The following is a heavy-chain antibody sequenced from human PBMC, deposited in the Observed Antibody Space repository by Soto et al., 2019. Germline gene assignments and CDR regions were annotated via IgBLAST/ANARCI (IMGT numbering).Heavy chain of an antibody. CDR1: GYTFTSYG. V-gene: IGHV1-18*01. CDR3: ARDQYYYDSSGYYGVDY. D-gene: IGHD3-22*01. J-gene: IGHJ4*02. Sequence: ASVKVSCKASGYTFTSYGISWVRQAPGQGLEWMGWISAYNGNTNYAQKLQGRVTMTTDTSTSTAYMELRSLRSDNTAVYYCARDQYYYDSSGYYGVDYWAQRTLVTVSS. CDR2: ISAYNGNT.